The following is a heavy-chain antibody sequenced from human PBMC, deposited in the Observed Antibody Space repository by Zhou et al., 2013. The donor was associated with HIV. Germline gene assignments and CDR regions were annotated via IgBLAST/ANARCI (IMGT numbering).Heavy chain of an antibody. CDR3: AREGQQLGFDF. CDR2: INPNNGDT. Sequence: QVQLVQSGAEVKKPGASVKVSCKGFWIHLHRLLYALGATGPGQGLEWMGWINPNNGDTNYAQKFQGRVTMTRDTSISTDYMELSRLRSDDTAVYYCAREGQQLGFDFWGQGTLVTVSS. CDR1: IHLHRLL. D-gene: IGHD6-13*01. V-gene: IGHV1-2*02. J-gene: IGHJ4*02.